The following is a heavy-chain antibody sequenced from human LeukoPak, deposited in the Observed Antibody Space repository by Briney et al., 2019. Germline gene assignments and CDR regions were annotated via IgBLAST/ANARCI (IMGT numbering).Heavy chain of an antibody. J-gene: IGHJ4*02. CDR3: TAGYYYDSSGRRGYFDY. CDR1: GFTFSNAW. V-gene: IGHV3-15*01. D-gene: IGHD3-22*01. Sequence: GGSLRLSCAASGFTFSNAWMSWVRQVPGKGLEWVGRIKSKSDSETRDYATPVKGRFSISRDDSKNTLDLQMNSLKTEDTAVYYRTAGYYYDSSGRRGYFDYWGQGTLVTVSS. CDR2: IKSKSDSETR.